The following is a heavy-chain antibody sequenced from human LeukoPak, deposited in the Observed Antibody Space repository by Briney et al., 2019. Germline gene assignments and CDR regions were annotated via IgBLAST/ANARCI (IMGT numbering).Heavy chain of an antibody. V-gene: IGHV1-2*02. CDR1: GYTFTGYY. Sequence: APVKVSCKASGYTFTGYYMHWVRQAPGQGLEWMGWINPNSGGTNYAQKFQGRVTMTRDTSISTAYMELSRLRSDDTAVYYCARAFPLKVYSSGWYAVDGRLEFDYWGQGTLVTVSS. CDR3: ARAFPLKVYSSGWYAVDGRLEFDY. D-gene: IGHD6-19*01. CDR2: INPNSGGT. J-gene: IGHJ4*02.